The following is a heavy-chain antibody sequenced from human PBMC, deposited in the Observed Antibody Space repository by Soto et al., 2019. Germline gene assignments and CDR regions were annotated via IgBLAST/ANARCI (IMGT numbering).Heavy chain of an antibody. CDR1: GFTFSSYG. V-gene: IGHV3-33*01. J-gene: IGHJ6*02. CDR2: IWYDGSNK. CDR3: ARDRNDFWSGYYHYGMDV. D-gene: IGHD3-3*01. Sequence: GGSLRLSCAASGFTFSSYGMHWVRQAPGKGLEWVAVIWYDGSNKYYADSVKGRFTISRDNSKNTLYLQMNSLRAEDTAVYYCARDRNDFWSGYYHYGMDVWGQGTTVTVS.